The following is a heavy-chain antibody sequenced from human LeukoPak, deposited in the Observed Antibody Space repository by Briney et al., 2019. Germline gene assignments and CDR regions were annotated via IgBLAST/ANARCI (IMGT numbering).Heavy chain of an antibody. Sequence: SVKVSCKASGYTFTSYYMHWVRQAPGQGLEWMGIINPSGGSTSYAQKFQGRVTMTRDTSTSTVYMYLSSLRSEDTAVYYCARDRPIYYYDSSGSDYWGQGTLVTVSS. V-gene: IGHV1-46*01. CDR2: INPSGGST. CDR1: GYTFTSYY. J-gene: IGHJ4*02. D-gene: IGHD3-22*01. CDR3: ARDRPIYYYDSSGSDY.